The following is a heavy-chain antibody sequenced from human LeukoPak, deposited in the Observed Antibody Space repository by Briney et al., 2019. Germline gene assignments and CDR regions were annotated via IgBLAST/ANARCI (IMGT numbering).Heavy chain of an antibody. D-gene: IGHD3-10*01. CDR1: GGSISSGGYS. CDR2: IYHSGST. CDR3: ARVLNPWFGEFAFDY. Sequence: SETLSLTCAVSGGSISSGGYSWSWIRQPPGKGLEWIGYIYHSGSTYYNPSLKSRVTISVDRSKNQFSLKLSSVTAADTAVYYCARVLNPWFGEFAFDYWGQGALVIVSS. J-gene: IGHJ4*02. V-gene: IGHV4-30-2*01.